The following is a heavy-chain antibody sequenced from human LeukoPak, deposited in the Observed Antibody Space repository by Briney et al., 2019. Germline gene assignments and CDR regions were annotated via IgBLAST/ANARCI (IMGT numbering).Heavy chain of an antibody. D-gene: IGHD3-22*01. V-gene: IGHV4-39*01. Sequence: SETLSLTCTVSGGSISSSSYYWGWIRQPPGKGLEWIGSIYYSGSTYYNPSLKSRVTISVDTSKNQLSLKLSSVTAADTAVYYCARAYDSSGYAPNDAFDIWGQGTMVTVSP. J-gene: IGHJ3*02. CDR3: ARAYDSSGYAPNDAFDI. CDR1: GGSISSSSYY. CDR2: IYYSGST.